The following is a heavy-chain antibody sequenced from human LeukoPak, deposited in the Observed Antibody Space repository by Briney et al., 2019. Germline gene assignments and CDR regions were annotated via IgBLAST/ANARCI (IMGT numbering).Heavy chain of an antibody. V-gene: IGHV4-59*01. CDR2: THHSGAT. Sequence: KPSETLSLTCSVSGVSITSNYWSWIRQPPGKGLEWVGYTHHSGATSYNPSLKSRSTMSLDTSNNQFSLKLSSVTAADTAVYYCARSSGHSYGDFDYWGQGNLVTVSS. D-gene: IGHD5-18*01. CDR1: GVSITSNY. CDR3: ARSSGHSYGDFDY. J-gene: IGHJ4*02.